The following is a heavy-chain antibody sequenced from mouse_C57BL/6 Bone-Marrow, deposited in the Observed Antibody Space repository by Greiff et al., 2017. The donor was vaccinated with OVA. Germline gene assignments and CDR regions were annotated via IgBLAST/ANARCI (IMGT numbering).Heavy chain of an antibody. D-gene: IGHD2-4*01. V-gene: IGHV1-42*01. CDR1: GYSFTGYY. CDR2: INPSTGGT. J-gene: IGHJ3*01. Sequence: VQLQQSGPELVKPGASVKISCKASGYSFTGYYMNWVKQSPEKSLEWIGEINPSTGGTTYNQKFKAKATLTVDKSSSTAYMQLKSLTSEDSAVYYCARSMEITTRAAAWFAYWGQGTLVTVSA. CDR3: ARSMEITTRAAAWFAY.